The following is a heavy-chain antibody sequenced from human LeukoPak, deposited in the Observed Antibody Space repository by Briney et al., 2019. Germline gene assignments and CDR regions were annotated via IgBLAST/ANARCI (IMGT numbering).Heavy chain of an antibody. CDR1: GGSFSGYY. Sequence: SETLSLTCAVYGGSFSGYYWSWIRQPLGKGLEWIGEINHSGSTNYNPSLKSRVTISVDTSKNQFSLKLSSVTAADTAVYYCARNYDSSGPPGYWGQGTLVTVSS. D-gene: IGHD3-22*01. CDR2: INHSGST. CDR3: ARNYDSSGPPGY. J-gene: IGHJ4*02. V-gene: IGHV4-34*01.